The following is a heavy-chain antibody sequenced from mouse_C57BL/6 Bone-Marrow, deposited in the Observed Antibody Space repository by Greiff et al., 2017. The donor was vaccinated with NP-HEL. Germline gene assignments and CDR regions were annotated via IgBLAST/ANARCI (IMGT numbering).Heavy chain of an antibody. CDR2: IYPGSGNT. CDR1: GYSFTSYY. CDR3: CLDSSYYYAIDY. D-gene: IGHD3-2*02. V-gene: IGHV1-66*01. J-gene: IGHJ4*01. Sequence: VQLQQSGPELVKPGASVKISCKASGYSFTSYYIHWVKQRPGQGLEWIGWIYPGSGNTKYNEKFKGKATLTADTSSSTAYMQLSSLTSEDSAVYYCCLDSSYYYAIDYWGQGTSVTVSS.